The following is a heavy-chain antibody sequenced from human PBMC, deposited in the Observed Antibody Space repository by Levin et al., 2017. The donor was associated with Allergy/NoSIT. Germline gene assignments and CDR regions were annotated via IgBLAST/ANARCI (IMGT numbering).Heavy chain of an antibody. J-gene: IGHJ4*02. CDR1: GGSISSYY. Sequence: SQTLSLTCTVSGGSISSYYWSWIRQPPGKGLEWIGYIYYSGSTNYNPSLKSRVTISVDTSKNQFSLKLSSVTAADTAVYYCAGSLEYYDSSGYTENWGQGTLVTVSS. D-gene: IGHD3-22*01. CDR3: AGSLEYYDSSGYTEN. CDR2: IYYSGST. V-gene: IGHV4-59*01.